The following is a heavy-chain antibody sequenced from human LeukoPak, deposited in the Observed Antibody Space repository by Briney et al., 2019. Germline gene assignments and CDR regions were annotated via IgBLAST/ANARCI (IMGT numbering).Heavy chain of an antibody. V-gene: IGHV3-7*01. J-gene: IGHJ4*02. CDR1: GFTFSSYW. D-gene: IGHD2-2*02. CDR3: VRDHYCSGTTCYTRYLDS. Sequence: PGGSLRLSCAASGFTFSSYWMSWVRQAPGKGLEWVANIKQDGGEIYYLDSVKGRFTISRDNAKNSLYLQMNSLRAEDTAVYYCVRDHYCSGTTCYTRYLDSWGQGTLVTVSS. CDR2: IKQDGGEI.